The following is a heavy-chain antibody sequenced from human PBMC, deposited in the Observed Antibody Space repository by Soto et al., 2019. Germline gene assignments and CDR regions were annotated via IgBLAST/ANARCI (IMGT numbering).Heavy chain of an antibody. V-gene: IGHV3-7*01. D-gene: IGHD4-17*01. J-gene: IGHJ4*02. CDR2: IKYDGSEQ. CDR1: GFAFFKYW. Sequence: GGSLRLSCAASGFAFFKYWMSWVRQAPGKGLEWVANIKYDGSEQYYVDSVKGRFTISRDNAKNSLHLQMNRLRAEDTAVYYCATNGDYRFDYWGQGAPVTVSS. CDR3: ATNGDYRFDY.